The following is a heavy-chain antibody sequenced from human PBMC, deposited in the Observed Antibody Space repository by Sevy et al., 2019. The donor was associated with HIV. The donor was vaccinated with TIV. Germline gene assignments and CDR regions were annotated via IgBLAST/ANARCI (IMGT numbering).Heavy chain of an antibody. V-gene: IGHV3-30*18. Sequence: GGSLRLSCAASGFTFSSYGMHWVRQAPGKGLEWVAVISYDGSNKYYADSVKGRFTISRDNSKNTLYLQMNSLRAEDTAVYYCAKDSQLVPTGDYWGQGTLATVSS. J-gene: IGHJ4*02. D-gene: IGHD6-13*01. CDR3: AKDSQLVPTGDY. CDR2: ISYDGSNK. CDR1: GFTFSSYG.